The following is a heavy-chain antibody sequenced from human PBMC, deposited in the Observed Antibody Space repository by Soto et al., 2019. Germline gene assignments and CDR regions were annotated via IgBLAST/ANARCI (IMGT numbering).Heavy chain of an antibody. D-gene: IGHD3-3*01. CDR3: ASAVDFWSGSSVIDY. V-gene: IGHV4-34*01. CDR2: INHSGST. J-gene: IGHJ4*02. CDR1: GGSFSGYY. Sequence: SETLSLTCAVYGGSFSGYYWSWIRQPPGKGLEWIGEINHSGSTNYNPSLKSRVTISVDTSKNQFSLKLSSVTAADTAVYYCASAVDFWSGSSVIDYWGQGTLVTVSS.